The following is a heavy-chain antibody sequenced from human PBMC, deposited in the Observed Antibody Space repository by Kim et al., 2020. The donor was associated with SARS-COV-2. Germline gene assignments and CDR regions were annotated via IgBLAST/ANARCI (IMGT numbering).Heavy chain of an antibody. J-gene: IGHJ6*04. D-gene: IGHD3-3*01. Sequence: SETLSLTCEVSGGPFSGYYWNWIRQAPGKGLEWIGEMYLGGSPNYNPSLNSRVSMSLDSSNNHVSLKLTSVTAADTAVYYCTRGRGGVVGDVWGRGTPVTVSS. V-gene: IGHV4-34*01. CDR1: GGPFSGYY. CDR3: TRGRGGVVGDV. CDR2: MYLGGSP.